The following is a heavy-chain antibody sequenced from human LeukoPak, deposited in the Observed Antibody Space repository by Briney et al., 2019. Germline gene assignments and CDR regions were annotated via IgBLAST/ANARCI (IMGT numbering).Heavy chain of an antibody. V-gene: IGHV4-59*08. Sequence: SETLSLTCTVSGVSISSYYWSWLRQPPGKGLEWIGYINYSGSTNYTPSLKSRVTISVDTSKNQFSLKLSSVTAADTAVYYCARQAAVAGTYYFDYWGQGTLVTVSS. CDR1: GVSISSYY. J-gene: IGHJ4*02. CDR3: ARQAAVAGTYYFDY. D-gene: IGHD6-19*01. CDR2: INYSGST.